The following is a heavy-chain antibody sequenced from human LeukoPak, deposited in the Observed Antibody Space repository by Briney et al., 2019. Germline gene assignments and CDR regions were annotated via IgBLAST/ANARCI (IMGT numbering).Heavy chain of an antibody. Sequence: KPGQSLKISCRASGYSFSNYWIGWVRQMSGKGLEWMGIIYPGDSDTRYSPSSQGQVTISADKSISTAYLQWSSLKASDTAMYYCARLEDIVSGIDYWGQGTPVTVSS. D-gene: IGHD5/OR15-5a*01. J-gene: IGHJ4*02. CDR1: GYSFSNYW. CDR2: IYPGDSDT. CDR3: ARLEDIVSGIDY. V-gene: IGHV5-51*01.